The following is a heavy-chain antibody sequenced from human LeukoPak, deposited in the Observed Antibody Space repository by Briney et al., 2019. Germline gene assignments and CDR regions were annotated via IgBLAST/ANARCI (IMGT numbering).Heavy chain of an antibody. J-gene: IGHJ5*02. Sequence: PSETLPLTCTVSGGSISSYYWSWIRQPAGKGLEWIGRIYTSGSTNYNPSLKSRVTMSVDTSKNQFSLKLSSVTAADTAVYYCARGGHGGIAVAGWFDPWGQETLVTVSS. CDR1: GGSISSYY. CDR3: ARGGHGGIAVAGWFDP. CDR2: IYTSGST. V-gene: IGHV4-4*07. D-gene: IGHD6-19*01.